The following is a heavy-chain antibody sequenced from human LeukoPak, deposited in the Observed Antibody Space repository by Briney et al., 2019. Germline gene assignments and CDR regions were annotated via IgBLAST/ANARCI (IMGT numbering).Heavy chain of an antibody. CDR3: ARVSTDYGDYGAFDI. V-gene: IGHV1-18*01. Sequence: ASVKVSCKASGYTFTSYGISWVRQAPGQGLEWMGWISAYNGNTNYAQKLQGRVTMTTDTSTSTAYMELRSLRSDDTAVYYCARVSTDYGDYGAFDIWGQGTMVTVSS. CDR1: GYTFTSYG. CDR2: ISAYNGNT. J-gene: IGHJ3*02. D-gene: IGHD4-17*01.